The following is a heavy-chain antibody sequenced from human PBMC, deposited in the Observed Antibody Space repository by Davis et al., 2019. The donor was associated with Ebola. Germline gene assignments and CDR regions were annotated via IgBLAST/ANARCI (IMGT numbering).Heavy chain of an antibody. V-gene: IGHV1-2*04. CDR3: ARDRVCSGATCYAYFDF. J-gene: IGHJ4*02. CDR2: INPNSGDT. Sequence: SVTVSCKASGYTFTGYYIHWVRQAPGQGLEWMGWINPNSGDTKYSQKFQGWVTMTRDTPISTAYMELNRLTSDDTAVYYCARDRVCSGATCYAYFDFWGQGTLVTVSS. CDR1: GYTFTGYY. D-gene: IGHD2-15*01.